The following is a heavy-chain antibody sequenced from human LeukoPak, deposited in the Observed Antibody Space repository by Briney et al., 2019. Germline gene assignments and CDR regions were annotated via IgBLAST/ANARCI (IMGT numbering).Heavy chain of an antibody. V-gene: IGHV1-3*01. CDR2: INAGNGNT. Sequence: ASVKVSCKASGYTFTSYAMHWVRQAPGQRLEWMGWINAGNGNTKYSQKFQGRVTITRDTSASTAYMELSSLRSEDTAVYYCARVSRYGTYIDYWGQGTLVTVSS. D-gene: IGHD2-2*01. CDR1: GYTFTSYA. CDR3: ARVSRYGTYIDY. J-gene: IGHJ4*02.